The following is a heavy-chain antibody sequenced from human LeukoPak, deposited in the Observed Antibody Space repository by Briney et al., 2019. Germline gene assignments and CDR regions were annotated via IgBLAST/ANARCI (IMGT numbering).Heavy chain of an antibody. CDR3: ARGVTGTTGWFDP. Sequence: GGAPKLSCSAPGFRFSSYLISWVRPPPGKGLGWGANIKEDGSEKNYVDSVKGRFTISRDNAKSSVYLQMNSLRAEDTAVYYCARGVTGTTGWFDPWGQGTLVTVSS. D-gene: IGHD1-20*01. CDR2: IKEDGSEK. V-gene: IGHV3-7*02. J-gene: IGHJ5*02. CDR1: GFRFSSYL.